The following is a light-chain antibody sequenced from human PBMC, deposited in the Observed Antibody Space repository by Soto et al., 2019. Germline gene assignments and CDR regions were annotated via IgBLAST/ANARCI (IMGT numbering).Light chain of an antibody. J-gene: IGKJ1*01. CDR3: QQSYNTPRT. V-gene: IGKV1-39*01. Sequence: DIQMTQSPSSLSASVGDRVTITCRASQSISTYFNWYQQKPGKAPKLLIYAASSLQSGVPSRFSGSGSGTDFTLTFSSLQPEDFATYYCQQSYNTPRTFGQGTKVEIK. CDR1: QSISTY. CDR2: AAS.